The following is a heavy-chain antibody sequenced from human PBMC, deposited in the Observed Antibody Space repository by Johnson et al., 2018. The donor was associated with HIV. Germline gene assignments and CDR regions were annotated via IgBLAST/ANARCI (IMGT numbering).Heavy chain of an antibody. Sequence: QVQLVESGGGVVQPGRSLRLSCAASGFTFSNYGMHWVRQAPGKGLEWVAVIWYDGSSKHYADSVKGRFTISRDNSKNTLYLQMNSLRTEDTAVYYCARGGGCGGDCYSGYDAFDIWGQGTMVTVSS. CDR1: GFTFSNYG. V-gene: IGHV3-30*19. CDR2: IWYDGSSK. J-gene: IGHJ3*02. CDR3: ARGGGCGGDCYSGYDAFDI. D-gene: IGHD2-21*01.